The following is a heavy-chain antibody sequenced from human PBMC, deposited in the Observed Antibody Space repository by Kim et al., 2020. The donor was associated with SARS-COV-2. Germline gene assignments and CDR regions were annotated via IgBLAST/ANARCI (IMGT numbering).Heavy chain of an antibody. J-gene: IGHJ2*01. CDR3: ARDPFSYSSSWYGSWYFDL. Sequence: GGSLRLSCAASGFTFSDYYMSWIRQAPGKGLEWVSYISSSGSTIYYADSVKGRFTISRDNAKNSLYLQMNSLRAEDTAVYYCARDPFSYSSSWYGSWYFDLWGRGTLVTVSS. CDR2: ISSSGSTI. D-gene: IGHD6-13*01. V-gene: IGHV3-11*04. CDR1: GFTFSDYY.